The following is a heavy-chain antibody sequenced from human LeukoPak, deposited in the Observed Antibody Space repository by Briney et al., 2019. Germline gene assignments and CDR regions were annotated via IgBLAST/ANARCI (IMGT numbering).Heavy chain of an antibody. D-gene: IGHD3-22*01. Sequence: GGSLRLSCAASGFTFSSYSMNWVRQAPGKGVGWVSSISSSSYIYYADSVKGRFTISRDNAKKSLYLQMNSLRAEDTAVYYCARGSSGYYYVWAYWGQGTLVTVSS. J-gene: IGHJ4*02. CDR3: ARGSSGYYYVWAY. CDR2: ISSSSYI. V-gene: IGHV3-21*01. CDR1: GFTFSSYS.